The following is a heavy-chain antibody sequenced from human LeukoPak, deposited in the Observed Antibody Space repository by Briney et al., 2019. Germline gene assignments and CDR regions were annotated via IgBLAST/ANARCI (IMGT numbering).Heavy chain of an antibody. CDR3: ARGYSSSWYYFDY. Sequence: PGGSLRLSCAASGFTFDDYAMHWVRQAPGKGLEWVAVISYDGSNKYYADSVKGRFTISRDNSKNTLYLQMNSLRAEDTAVYYCARGYSSSWYYFDYWGQGTLVTVSS. D-gene: IGHD6-13*01. CDR2: ISYDGSNK. CDR1: GFTFDDYA. V-gene: IGHV3-30*03. J-gene: IGHJ4*02.